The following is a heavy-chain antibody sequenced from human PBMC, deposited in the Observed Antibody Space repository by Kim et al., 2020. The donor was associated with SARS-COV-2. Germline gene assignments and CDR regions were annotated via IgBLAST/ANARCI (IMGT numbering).Heavy chain of an antibody. CDR3: ARAIYCSGGSCYRGFDY. J-gene: IGHJ4*02. CDR1: GGSISSYY. V-gene: IGHV4-59*01. D-gene: IGHD2-15*01. CDR2: IYYSGST. Sequence: SETLSLTCTVSGGSISSYYWSWIRQPPGKGLEWIGYIYYSGSTNYNPSLKSRVTISVDTSKNQFSLKLSSVTAADTAVYYCARAIYCSGGSCYRGFDYWGQGTLVTVSS.